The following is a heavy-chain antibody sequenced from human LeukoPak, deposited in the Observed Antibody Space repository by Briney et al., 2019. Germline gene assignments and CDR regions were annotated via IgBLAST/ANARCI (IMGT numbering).Heavy chain of an antibody. V-gene: IGHV3-23*01. D-gene: IGHD6-13*01. CDR1: GFTFSIYA. Sequence: PGGSLRLSCAASGFTFSIYAMSWVRQAPGKGLEWVSSITSSGTGTFCADSVKGRLTISRDNSENTLYLQMNSLRVEDTAVYYCASLPVTGYSSSWIWFDPWGQGTLVTVSS. J-gene: IGHJ5*02. CDR3: ASLPVTGYSSSWIWFDP. CDR2: ITSSGTGT.